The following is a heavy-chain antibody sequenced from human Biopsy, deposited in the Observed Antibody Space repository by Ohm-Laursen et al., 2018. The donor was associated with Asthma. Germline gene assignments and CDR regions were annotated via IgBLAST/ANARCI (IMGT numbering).Heavy chain of an antibody. J-gene: IGHJ4*02. Sequence: VTISCKSLGGTFNTYVIGWVRQAPGQGLEWMGAINSVFGTTTYPQKFQDRVTITADDSTSTVYMELSSLRSEDTAVYYCARKAGSCISRTCYSLDFWGQGTLVTVSS. CDR1: GGTFNTYV. CDR2: INSVFGTT. CDR3: ARKAGSCISRTCYSLDF. D-gene: IGHD2-2*01. V-gene: IGHV1-69*13.